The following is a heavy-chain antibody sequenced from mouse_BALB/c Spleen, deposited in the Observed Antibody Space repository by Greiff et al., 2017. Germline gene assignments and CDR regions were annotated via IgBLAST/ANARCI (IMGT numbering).Heavy chain of an antibody. D-gene: IGHD1-1*01. Sequence: EVKLQESGGGLVKPGGSLKLSCAASGFTFSSYTMSWVRQTPEKRLEWVATISSGGSYTYYPDSVKGRFTISRDNAKNTLYLQMSSLKSEDTAMYYCTRTTTVVATDAMDYWGQGTSVTVSS. CDR1: GFTFSSYT. CDR2: ISSGGSYT. V-gene: IGHV5-6-4*01. CDR3: TRTTTVVATDAMDY. J-gene: IGHJ4*01.